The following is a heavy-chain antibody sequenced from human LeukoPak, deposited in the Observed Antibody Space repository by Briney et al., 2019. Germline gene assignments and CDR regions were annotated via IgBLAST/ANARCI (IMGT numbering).Heavy chain of an antibody. V-gene: IGHV3-30*04. CDR2: ISYDGSNK. J-gene: IGHJ4*02. D-gene: IGHD3-9*01. CDR1: GFTFSSYA. CDR3: ARGTDILTGYYSVSYFDY. Sequence: PGGSLRLSCAASGFTFSSYAMHWVRQAPGKGREGVAVISYDGSNKYYADSVKGRFTISRDNSKNTLYLQMNSLRAEDTAVYYCARGTDILTGYYSVSYFDYWGQGTLVTVSS.